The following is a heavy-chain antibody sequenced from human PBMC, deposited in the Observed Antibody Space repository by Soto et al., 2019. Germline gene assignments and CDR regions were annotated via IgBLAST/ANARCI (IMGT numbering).Heavy chain of an antibody. CDR1: GFTFSDYY. CDR2: ISSSSSTI. V-gene: IGHV3-11*01. J-gene: IGHJ5*02. CDR3: ARDPGGVPAAFGWFDP. Sequence: GGSLRLSCAASGFTFSDYYMSWIRQAPGKGLEWVSYISSSSSTIYYADSVKGRFTISRDNAKNSLYLQMNSLRAEDTAVYYCARDPGGVPAAFGWFDPWGQGTLVTVSS. D-gene: IGHD2-2*01.